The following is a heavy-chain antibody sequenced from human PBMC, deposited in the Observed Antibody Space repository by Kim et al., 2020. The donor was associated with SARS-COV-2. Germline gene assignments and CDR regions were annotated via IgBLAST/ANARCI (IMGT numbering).Heavy chain of an antibody. J-gene: IGHJ4*02. Sequence: AKYGQKFQGRVTTTADTSTSTAYMELSSVRAEDTAVYYCARDQGGSGEFDYWGQGTLVTSPQ. D-gene: IGHD3-10*01. CDR2: A. V-gene: IGHV1-69*04. CDR3: ARDQGGSGEFDY.